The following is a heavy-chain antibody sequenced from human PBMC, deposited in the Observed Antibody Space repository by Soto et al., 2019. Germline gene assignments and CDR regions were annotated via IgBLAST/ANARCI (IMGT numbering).Heavy chain of an antibody. J-gene: IGHJ4*01. Sequence: VSSKASGYTFTSYSIHWLRQAPGQGLEWMAIINPSDGSTTYAQKFQGRVTVTRDTSTSTVHMEVSSLRADDTAVCYCARMWRGGVFDYW. D-gene: IGHD2-21*01. V-gene: IGHV1-46*01. CDR1: GYTFTSYS. CDR2: INPSDGST. CDR3: ARMWRGGVFDY.